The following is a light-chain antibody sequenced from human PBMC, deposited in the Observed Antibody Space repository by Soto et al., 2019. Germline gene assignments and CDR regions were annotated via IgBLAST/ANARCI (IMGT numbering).Light chain of an antibody. CDR1: QSVGSF. CDR2: DTS. V-gene: IGKV3-11*01. CDR3: QQRSSWPPWT. J-gene: IGKJ1*01. Sequence: EIVLTHSPATLSVSPGERATLSCRASQSVGSFLAWYQQRPGQAPRLLIYDTSNRAAGIPARFSGSGSGTDFTLTITSLEPEDFAVYYCQQRSSWPPWTFGQGTKVDIK.